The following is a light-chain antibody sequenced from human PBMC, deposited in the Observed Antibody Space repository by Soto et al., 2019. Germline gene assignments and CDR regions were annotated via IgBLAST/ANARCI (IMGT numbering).Light chain of an antibody. V-gene: IGKV3-11*01. CDR3: QQRSNWLVT. CDR1: QSVSSY. CDR2: DAS. J-gene: IGKJ4*01. Sequence: EIVLTQSPATLSLSPGERATLSCRASQSVSSYLAWYQQKPGQAPRPLIYDASNRATGIPARFSGSGSGTDFTLTISSLEPEDFAVYYCQQRSNWLVTFGGGTKVEIK.